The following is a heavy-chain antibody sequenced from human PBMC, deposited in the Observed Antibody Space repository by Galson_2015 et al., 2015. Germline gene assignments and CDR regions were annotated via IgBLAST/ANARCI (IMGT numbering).Heavy chain of an antibody. CDR1: GFTFSSYA. Sequence: SLRLCCAASGFTFSSYATSWVRQAPGKGLEWVSAISGSGGSTYYADSVKGRFTISRDNSKNTLYLQMNSLRAEDTAVYYCAKDLDYDILTGYYDYWGQGTLVTVSS. CDR2: ISGSGGST. J-gene: IGHJ4*02. V-gene: IGHV3-23*01. D-gene: IGHD3-9*01. CDR3: AKDLDYDILTGYYDY.